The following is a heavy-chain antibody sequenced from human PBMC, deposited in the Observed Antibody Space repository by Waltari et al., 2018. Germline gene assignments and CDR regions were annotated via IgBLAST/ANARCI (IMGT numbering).Heavy chain of an antibody. CDR3: ARAGGGDSSPFDY. J-gene: IGHJ4*02. V-gene: IGHV3-48*03. D-gene: IGHD2-21*02. CDR2: ISSSGSTI. Sequence: EVQLVESGGGLVQPGGSLRLSCAASGFTFSSYEMNWFRQAPGKGLEWVSYISSSGSTIYYADSVKGRFTISRDNAKNSLYLQMNSLRAEDTAVYYCARAGGGDSSPFDYWGQGTLVTVSS. CDR1: GFTFSSYE.